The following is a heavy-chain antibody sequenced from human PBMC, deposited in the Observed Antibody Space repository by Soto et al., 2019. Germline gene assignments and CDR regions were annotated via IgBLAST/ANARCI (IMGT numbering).Heavy chain of an antibody. CDR2: IRSKANSYAT. J-gene: IGHJ6*02. D-gene: IGHD1-7*01. V-gene: IGHV3-73*01. CDR1: GFTFSGSA. Sequence: GGSLRLSCAASGFTFSGSAMHWVRQASGKGLEWVGRIRSKANSYATAYAASVKGRFTISRDDSKNTAYLQMNSLKNEDTAVYYCTRPGTTRLSSGMDVWGQGTTVTVSS. CDR3: TRPGTTRLSSGMDV.